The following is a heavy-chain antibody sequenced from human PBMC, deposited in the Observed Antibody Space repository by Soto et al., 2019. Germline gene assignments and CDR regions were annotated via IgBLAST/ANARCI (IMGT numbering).Heavy chain of an antibody. Sequence: ASVKVSCKGSGYTFKAYAMHWVRQAPGHRLEWMGWINSGNGKTKYSQKFQDRVTITSDTSAKTAYMELRSLGSEDTAVYYCAREWAGITVFGVLNPSFGMDAWGQGTTVTVSS. V-gene: IGHV1-3*01. D-gene: IGHD3-3*01. J-gene: IGHJ6*02. CDR2: INSGNGKT. CDR1: GYTFKAYA. CDR3: AREWAGITVFGVLNPSFGMDA.